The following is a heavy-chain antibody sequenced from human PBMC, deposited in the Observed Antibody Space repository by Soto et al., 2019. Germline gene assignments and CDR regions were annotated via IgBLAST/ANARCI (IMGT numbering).Heavy chain of an antibody. Sequence: QVQLVQSGAEVKKPGASVKVSCKASGYTFTGYYIHWVRQAPGQGLEWMGWINPNNGDTNYAQKFQGRVPNTRETSPNTAHLEMGNLGFDDTGVYYCARHRGYDYVFGHWGQGTLVTVSS. CDR2: INPNNGDT. J-gene: IGHJ4*02. D-gene: IGHD5-12*01. CDR1: GYTFTGYY. CDR3: ARHRGYDYVFGH. V-gene: IGHV1-2*01.